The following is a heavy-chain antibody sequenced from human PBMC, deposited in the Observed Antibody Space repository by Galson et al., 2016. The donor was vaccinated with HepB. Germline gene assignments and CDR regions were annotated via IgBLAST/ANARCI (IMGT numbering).Heavy chain of an antibody. CDR2: IYSTGST. V-gene: IGHV4-59*02. D-gene: IGHD3-10*01. CDR1: GGSVDNYY. J-gene: IGHJ5*02. CDR3: ARLPKTGAYFDP. Sequence: ETLSLTCTVSGGSVDNYYWSWIRQPPGKELQYIGRIYSTGSTEYNPSLKGRLTISVDTSKKQFSLTLTSITAADTAVYYCARLPKTGAYFDPWGQGTLFTVSS.